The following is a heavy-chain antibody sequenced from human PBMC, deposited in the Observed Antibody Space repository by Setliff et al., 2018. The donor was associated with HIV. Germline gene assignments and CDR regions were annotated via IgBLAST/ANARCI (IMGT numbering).Heavy chain of an antibody. J-gene: IGHJ4*02. CDR3: ARGRMFGEFDFDY. Sequence: TSETLSLTCTVSGVSISSHYLSWIRQPPGKGLEWIGYVSYSGSTNYNPSLKSRVTISPDTSKNQFSLKLQSVTAADTAVYYCARGRMFGEFDFDYWGQGTLVTVS. CDR2: VSYSGST. V-gene: IGHV4-59*11. D-gene: IGHD3-10*02. CDR1: GVSISSHY.